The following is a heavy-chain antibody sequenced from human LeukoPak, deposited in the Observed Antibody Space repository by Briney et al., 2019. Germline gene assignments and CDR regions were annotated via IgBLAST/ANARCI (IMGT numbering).Heavy chain of an antibody. CDR3: ARDSSGWPPTRDY. CDR1: GFTFSSYS. CDR2: ISSSSSYI. J-gene: IGHJ4*02. V-gene: IGHV3-21*01. D-gene: IGHD6-19*01. Sequence: PGGSLRLSCAASGFTFSSYSMNWVRQAPGKGLEWVLSISSSSSYIYYADSVKGRFTISRDNAKNSLYLQMNSLRAEDTAVYYCARDSSGWPPTRDYWGQGTLVTVSS.